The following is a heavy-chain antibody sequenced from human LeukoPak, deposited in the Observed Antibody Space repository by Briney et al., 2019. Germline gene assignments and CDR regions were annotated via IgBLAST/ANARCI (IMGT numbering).Heavy chain of an antibody. CDR3: ARDVRNYYDSSGYYLFDY. V-gene: IGHV4-38-2*02. Sequence: SETLSLTCTVSGYSISSGYYWGWIRQSPGKGLEWIGNIYRRGSTHYNPSLKSRVTISMDTSKNQFSLKLSSVAAADTAVYYCARDVRNYYDSSGYYLFDYWGQGTLVTVSS. CDR2: IYRRGST. D-gene: IGHD3-22*01. CDR1: GYSISSGYY. J-gene: IGHJ4*02.